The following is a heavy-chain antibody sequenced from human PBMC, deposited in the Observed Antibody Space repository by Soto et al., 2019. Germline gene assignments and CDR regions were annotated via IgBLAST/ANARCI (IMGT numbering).Heavy chain of an antibody. J-gene: IGHJ4*02. CDR2: VYDSGST. CDR1: GGSISSFY. D-gene: IGHD3-22*01. Sequence: SETLSLTCTVSGGSISSFYWSWIRQPPGKGLEWIGYVYDSGSTDYNPSLLSRVTISIDTSKNQFSLRLTSVTAADTAVYYCATASSSGSSGELDYWGQGTLVTVSS. V-gene: IGHV4-59*01. CDR3: ATASSSGSSGELDY.